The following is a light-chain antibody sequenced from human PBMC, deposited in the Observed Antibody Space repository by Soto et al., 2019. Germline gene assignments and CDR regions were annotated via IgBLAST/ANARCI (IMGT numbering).Light chain of an antibody. J-gene: IGLJ1*01. V-gene: IGLV1-44*01. CDR1: SCNIGSNT. CDR3: AAWDDSLNGPNYV. Sequence: QSVLTQPPSASGTPGQRVTISCSGSSCNIGSNTVNWYHQLPGTAPKLLIYSNNQRPSGVPDRFSGSNSGTSASLAISGLQSEDEADYYCAAWDDSLNGPNYVFGTGTKVTVL. CDR2: SNN.